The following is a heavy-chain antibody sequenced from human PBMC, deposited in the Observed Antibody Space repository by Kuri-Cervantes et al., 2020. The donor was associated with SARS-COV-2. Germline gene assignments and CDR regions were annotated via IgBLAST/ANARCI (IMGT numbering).Heavy chain of an antibody. D-gene: IGHD3-3*01. Sequence: GGSLRLSCTASGFIFSDYYMTWVRQAPGKGLEWVSAISGSGGSTYYADSVKGRFTISRDNSKNTLYLQMNSLRAEDTAVYYCAKTPEYYDFWSGSRTYFDYWGQGTLVTVSS. CDR2: ISGSGGST. V-gene: IGHV3-23*01. CDR3: AKTPEYYDFWSGSRTYFDY. J-gene: IGHJ4*02. CDR1: GFIFSDYY.